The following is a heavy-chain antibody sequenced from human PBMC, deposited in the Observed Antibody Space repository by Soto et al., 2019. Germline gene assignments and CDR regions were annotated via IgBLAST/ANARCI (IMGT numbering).Heavy chain of an antibody. Sequence: EVQLVESGGGLVQPGGSLKLSCAASGFTFSGSAMHWVRQASGKGLEWVGRIRSKANSYATAYAASVKGRFTISRDDSKNTAYLQMNSLKTEDTAVYYCTRRYGIAAAGVYYHGMDVWGQGTTVTVSS. CDR2: IRSKANSYAT. D-gene: IGHD6-13*01. CDR1: GFTFSGSA. V-gene: IGHV3-73*01. CDR3: TRRYGIAAAGVYYHGMDV. J-gene: IGHJ6*02.